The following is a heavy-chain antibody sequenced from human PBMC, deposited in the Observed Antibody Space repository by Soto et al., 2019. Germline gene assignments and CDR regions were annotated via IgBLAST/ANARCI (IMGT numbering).Heavy chain of an antibody. CDR1: GFTFTSYA. D-gene: IGHD3-10*01. J-gene: IGHJ4*02. Sequence: GGALRISCVGSGFTFTSYAMTWVRQAPGEGLEWVSVIDNSGRETLHADSVKGRFTISRDNSKNTAYLQMNSLRAEDTAMYYCAKATGGTYPGSRVFDFWGQGTRVTVSS. CDR2: IDNSGRET. V-gene: IGHV3-23*01. CDR3: AKATGGTYPGSRVFDF.